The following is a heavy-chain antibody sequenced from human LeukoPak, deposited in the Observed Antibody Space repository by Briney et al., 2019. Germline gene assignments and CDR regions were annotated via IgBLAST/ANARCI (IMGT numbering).Heavy chain of an antibody. D-gene: IGHD3-22*01. CDR3: ARDSTGDIYYDSSGYYGNFYY. CDR1: GYTFTSYY. J-gene: IGHJ4*02. Sequence: ASVKVSCKASGYTFTSYYMHWVRQAPGQGLEWMGIINPSGGSTSYAQKFQGRVTMTRDTSTSTVYMELSSLRSEDTAVYYCARDSTGDIYYDSSGYYGNFYYWGQGTLVTVSS. CDR2: INPSGGST. V-gene: IGHV1-46*01.